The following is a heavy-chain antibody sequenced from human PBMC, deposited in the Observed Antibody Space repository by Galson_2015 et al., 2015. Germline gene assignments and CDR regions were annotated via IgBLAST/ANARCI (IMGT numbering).Heavy chain of an antibody. V-gene: IGHV5-10-1*01. CDR2: IDPSASYT. CDR1: GYSFTTYW. CDR3: ARGSVDTAMGGYYYYGMDV. Sequence: QSGAGVKKPGESLRISCRGSGYSFTTYWFSWVRQMPGKGLEWMGRIDPSASYTNYSPSFKGHVSISADKSISAAYLQWSSLKASDTAMYYCARGSVDTAMGGYYYYGMDVWGQGTTVSVSS. D-gene: IGHD5-18*01. J-gene: IGHJ6*02.